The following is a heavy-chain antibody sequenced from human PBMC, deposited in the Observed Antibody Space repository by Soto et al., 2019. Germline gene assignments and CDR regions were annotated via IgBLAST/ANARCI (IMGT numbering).Heavy chain of an antibody. J-gene: IGHJ1*01. CDR3: AKDQGQWLATRGYFQH. CDR2: ISYDGSNK. D-gene: IGHD6-19*01. V-gene: IGHV3-30*18. CDR1: GFTFSSYG. Sequence: GGSLRLSCAASGFTFSSYGMHWVRQAPGKGLEWVAVISYDGSNKYYADSVKVRFTISRDNSKNTLYLQMNSLRAEDMAVYYCAKDQGQWLATRGYFQHWGQGTLVTVSS.